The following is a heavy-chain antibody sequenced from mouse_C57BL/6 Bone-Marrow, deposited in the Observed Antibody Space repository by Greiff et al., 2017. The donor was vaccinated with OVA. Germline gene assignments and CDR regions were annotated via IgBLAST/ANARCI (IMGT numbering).Heavy chain of an antibody. J-gene: IGHJ2*01. V-gene: IGHV1-75*01. CDR1: GYTFTDYY. D-gene: IGHD1-1*01. CDR2: IFPGSGST. Sequence: VQLQQSGPELVKPGASVKISCKASGYTFTDYYINWVKQRPGQGLEWIGWIFPGSGSTYYNEKFKGKATLTVDKSSSTAYVLLSSLTSEDSAVYFCARRVEYYYGSSGYWGQGTTLTVSS. CDR3: ARRVEYYYGSSGY.